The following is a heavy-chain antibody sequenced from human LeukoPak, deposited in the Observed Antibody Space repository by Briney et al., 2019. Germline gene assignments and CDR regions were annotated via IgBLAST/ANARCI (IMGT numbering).Heavy chain of an antibody. V-gene: IGHV3-21*01. CDR1: GFTFSDYS. CDR2: ISSTSSYI. D-gene: IGHD6-19*01. Sequence: PGGSLRLFCAASGFTFSDYSINWVRQTPGRGLEWVSSISSTSSYIYYADSVKGRFTISRDNTKNSLYLQMNSLRAEDTAVYYCARALGGWPRFIYDSWGQGTLVTVSS. CDR3: ARALGGWPRFIYDS. J-gene: IGHJ4*02.